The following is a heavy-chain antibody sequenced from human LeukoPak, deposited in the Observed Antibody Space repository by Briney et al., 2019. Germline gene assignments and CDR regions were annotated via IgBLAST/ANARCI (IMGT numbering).Heavy chain of an antibody. V-gene: IGHV1-2*02. CDR2: ISPNSGGT. J-gene: IGHJ5*02. CDR3: ARDLEGYCSSTSCHEGWFDP. D-gene: IGHD2-2*01. CDR1: GFTFSGYY. Sequence: ASVKVSCKASGFTFSGYYMHWVRQAPGQGLEWMAWISPNSGGTNYAQKFQGRVTMTRDTSISTAYMELSRLRSDDTAVYYCARDLEGYCSSTSCHEGWFDPWGQGTLVTVSS.